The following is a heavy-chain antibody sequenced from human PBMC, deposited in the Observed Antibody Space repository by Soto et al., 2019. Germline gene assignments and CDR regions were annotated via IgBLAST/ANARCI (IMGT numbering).Heavy chain of an antibody. Sequence: ASVKVSCKAPGYTFTSYYMHWVRQAPGQGLEWMGIINPSGGSTSYAQKFQGRVTMTRDTSTSTVYMELSSLRSEDTAVYYCARDLVFWQQPGNWFDPWGQGTLVTVSS. J-gene: IGHJ5*02. CDR3: ARDLVFWQQPGNWFDP. CDR1: GYTFTSYY. D-gene: IGHD6-13*01. CDR2: INPSGGST. V-gene: IGHV1-46*01.